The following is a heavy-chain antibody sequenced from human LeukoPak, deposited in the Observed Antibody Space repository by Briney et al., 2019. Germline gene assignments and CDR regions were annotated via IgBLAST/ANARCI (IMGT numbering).Heavy chain of an antibody. V-gene: IGHV1-2*06. CDR1: GYTFTAYY. J-gene: IGHJ3*01. D-gene: IGHD6-6*01. CDR2: INPNSGAT. CDR3: ARESSSADAYDF. Sequence: ASVKVSCKASGYTFTAYYIHWLQQAPGQGLEWMGRINPNSGATNYAPKFQGRVTMTRDTSINTAYMELSRLRSDDTAFYYCARESSSADAYDFWGHGTMVTVSS.